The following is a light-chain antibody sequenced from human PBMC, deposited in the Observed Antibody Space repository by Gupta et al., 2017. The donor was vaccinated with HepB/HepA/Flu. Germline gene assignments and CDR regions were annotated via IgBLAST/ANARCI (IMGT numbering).Light chain of an antibody. CDR2: DAS. Sequence: DIQLTQSPSFLSASVGDRVTITCRASQGISSYLAWYQQEAGKAPKLLIYDASSLESGVPSRFSGSGSGTEFTLTISSLQPEDFATYYCQQFNSYPITFGHGTKVDIK. V-gene: IGKV1-9*01. J-gene: IGKJ3*01. CDR1: QGISSY. CDR3: QQFNSYPIT.